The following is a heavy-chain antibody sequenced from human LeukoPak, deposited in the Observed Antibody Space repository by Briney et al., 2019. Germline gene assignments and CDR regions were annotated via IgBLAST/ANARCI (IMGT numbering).Heavy chain of an antibody. J-gene: IGHJ6*02. Sequence: GGSLRLSCAASGFTFSSYGMHWVRQAPGKGLEWVAVISYDGSNKYYADSVKGRFTISRDNSKNTLYLQMNSLRAEDTAVYYCAKAREYYDGSGYYRGYGMDVWGQGTTVTVSS. D-gene: IGHD3-22*01. CDR2: ISYDGSNK. CDR3: AKAREYYDGSGYYRGYGMDV. CDR1: GFTFSSYG. V-gene: IGHV3-30*18.